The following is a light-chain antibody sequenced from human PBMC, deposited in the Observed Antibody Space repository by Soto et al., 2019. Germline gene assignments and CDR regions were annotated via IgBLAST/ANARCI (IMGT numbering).Light chain of an antibody. CDR2: TTN. J-gene: IGLJ1*01. Sequence: QSVLTQPHSASGTPGQRVTISCSGSSSNIGTSSVHWFQQLPGTAPKLLISTTNQRPSGVPERFSGSKSGTSASLAISGLQSEDEADYCCAAWDESLNGHVFGTGTKVTVL. CDR3: AAWDESLNGHV. CDR1: SSNIGTSS. V-gene: IGLV1-44*01.